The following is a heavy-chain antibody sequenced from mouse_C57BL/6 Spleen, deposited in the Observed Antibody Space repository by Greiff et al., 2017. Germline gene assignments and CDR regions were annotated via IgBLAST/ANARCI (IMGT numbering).Heavy chain of an antibody. CDR1: GYTFTSYW. D-gene: IGHD2-1*01. Sequence: QVQLQQSGAELVKPGASVKMSCKASGYTFTSYWITWVKQRPGQGLEWIGVIHPGSGSTTYNEKFKSKATLTVDTSSSTAYMQLSSLTSEDSAVDSCARARGNDYFDYWGQGTTLTVSS. CDR2: IHPGSGST. J-gene: IGHJ2*01. CDR3: ARARGNDYFDY. V-gene: IGHV1-55*01.